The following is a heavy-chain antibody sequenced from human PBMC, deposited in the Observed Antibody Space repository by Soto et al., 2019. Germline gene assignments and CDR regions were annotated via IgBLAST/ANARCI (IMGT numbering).Heavy chain of an antibody. J-gene: IGHJ4*02. CDR3: AKDWVGGSNRYQLDY. CDR1: RFTFSYYG. CDR2: ISHGATRK. V-gene: IGHV3-30*18. D-gene: IGHD4-4*01. Sequence: GGSLRLSCAASRFTFSYYGMHWVRQSPGKGLEWVAGISHGATRKSYSDSVKGRFIISRDNSKKMLYLQLNSLRREDTAVYYCAKDWVGGSNRYQLDYWGRGTLVTVSS.